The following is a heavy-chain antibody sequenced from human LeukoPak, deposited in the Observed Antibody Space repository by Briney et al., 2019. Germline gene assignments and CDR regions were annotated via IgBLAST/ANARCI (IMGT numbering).Heavy chain of an antibody. V-gene: IGHV3-30*03. CDR3: ARDSGRLAVAGSGVLDY. CDR2: ISHDGTNK. J-gene: IGHJ4*02. D-gene: IGHD6-19*01. CDR1: GFTFSSYG. Sequence: GGSLRLSCAASGFTFSSYGVHWVRQAPGKGLEWVAIISHDGTNKYYGDSVKGRFTVSRDNSRSTLYLQMNSLRAEDTAVYYCARDSGRLAVAGSGVLDYWVQGTLVTVSS.